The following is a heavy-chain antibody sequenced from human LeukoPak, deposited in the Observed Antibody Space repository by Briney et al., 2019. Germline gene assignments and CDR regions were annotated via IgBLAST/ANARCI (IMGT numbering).Heavy chain of an antibody. V-gene: IGHV3-23*01. CDR2: ISDSGGNT. J-gene: IGHJ4*02. D-gene: IGHD2-15*01. Sequence: PGTSLRLSCAASGFTFSYYGMHWVRQSPGKGLEWVSAISDSGGNTYYADSVKGRFTISRDNSKNTLYLQMDSLRVDDTVIYYCASRDPCSGGNCYGLGYWGQGTLVTVSS. CDR3: ASRDPCSGGNCYGLGY. CDR1: GFTFSYYG.